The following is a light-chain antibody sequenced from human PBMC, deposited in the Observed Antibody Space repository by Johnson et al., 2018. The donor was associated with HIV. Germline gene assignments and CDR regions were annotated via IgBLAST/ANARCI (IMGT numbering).Light chain of an antibody. Sequence: QPVLTQPPSVSAAPGQKVTISCSGSSSNIGNNYVSWYQQLPGTAPKLLIYENNKRPSGIPDRFSGSKSGTSATLGITGLQTGDEADYYCGTWDSSLSAEVFGTGTKVTDL. CDR1: SSNIGNNY. CDR3: GTWDSSLSAEV. J-gene: IGLJ1*01. CDR2: ENN. V-gene: IGLV1-51*02.